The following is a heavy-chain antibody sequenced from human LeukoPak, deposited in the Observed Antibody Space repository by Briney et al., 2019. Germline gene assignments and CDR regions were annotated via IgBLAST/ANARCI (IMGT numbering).Heavy chain of an antibody. CDR3: ARQFLVGSTFHAFDL. CDR2: IYYSGST. D-gene: IGHD1-26*01. J-gene: IGHJ3*01. CDR1: GGSISSSSYY. Sequence: SETLSLTCTVSGGSISSSSYYWGWIRQPPGKGLEWIGSIYYSGSTYYNPSLKSRFTISVDTSKNQFSLKLSSVTAADMAVYFCARQFLVGSTFHAFDLWGQGTRVTVSS. V-gene: IGHV4-39*01.